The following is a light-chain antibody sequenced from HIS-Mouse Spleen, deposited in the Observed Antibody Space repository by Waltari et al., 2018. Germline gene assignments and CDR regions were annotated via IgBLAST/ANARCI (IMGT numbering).Light chain of an antibody. J-gene: IGLJ2*01. CDR2: EDS. CDR1: ASPKKY. V-gene: IGLV3-10*01. CDR3: YSTDSSGNHRV. Sequence: SYELTQPPSVSVSPGKTARITCSGDASPKKYAYWYQQKSGQAPVLVIYEDSKRPSGIPERFSGSSSGTMATLTISGAQVEDEADYYCYSTDSSGNHRVFGGGTKLTVL.